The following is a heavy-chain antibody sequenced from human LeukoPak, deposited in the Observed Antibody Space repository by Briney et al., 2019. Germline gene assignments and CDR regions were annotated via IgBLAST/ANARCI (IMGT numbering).Heavy chain of an antibody. V-gene: IGHV1-2*02. J-gene: IGHJ4*02. CDR1: GGTFSSYA. Sequence: GASVKVSCKASGGTFSSYAISWVRQAPGQGLEWVGLINPKDGDTKYAQKFQGRVTMTRDTSISTAYMELSRLRSDDTAVYYCARDSRVTNGDYWGQGTLVTVSS. CDR3: ARDSRVTNGDY. CDR2: INPKDGDT. D-gene: IGHD3-10*01.